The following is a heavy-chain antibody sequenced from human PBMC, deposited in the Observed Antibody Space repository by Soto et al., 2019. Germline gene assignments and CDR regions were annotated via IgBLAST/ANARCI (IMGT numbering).Heavy chain of an antibody. CDR2: IRSKAYGGTT. Sequence: EVQLVESGGGLVKPGRSLRLSCTASGFTFGDYAMSWFRQAPGKGLEWVGFIRSKAYGGTTEYAASVKGRFTISRDDSKSIAYLQMNSLKTEDTAVYYCTRKSFREGRVYDYWGQGTLVTVSS. D-gene: IGHD6-6*01. CDR1: GFTFGDYA. CDR3: TRKSFREGRVYDY. V-gene: IGHV3-49*05. J-gene: IGHJ4*02.